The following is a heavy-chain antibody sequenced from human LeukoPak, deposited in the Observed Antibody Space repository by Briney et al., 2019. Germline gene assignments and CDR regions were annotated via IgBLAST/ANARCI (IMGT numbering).Heavy chain of an antibody. J-gene: IGHJ5*02. CDR2: IYHSGST. Sequence: SETLSLTCAVSGGSISSSNWWSWVRQPPGKGLEWIGEIYHSGSTNYNPSLKSRVTISVGKSKNQFSLKLSSVTAADTAVYYCASNYGDYDNWFDPWGQGTLVTVSS. CDR3: ASNYGDYDNWFDP. V-gene: IGHV4-4*02. CDR1: GGSISSSNW. D-gene: IGHD4-17*01.